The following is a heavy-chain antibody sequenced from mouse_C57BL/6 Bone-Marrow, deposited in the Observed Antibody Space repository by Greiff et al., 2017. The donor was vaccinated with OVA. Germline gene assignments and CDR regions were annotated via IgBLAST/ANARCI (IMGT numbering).Heavy chain of an antibody. CDR1: GFTFSSYS. Sequence: EVKLVESGEGLVKPGGSLKLSCAASGFTFSSYSMSWVRQTPEKRLEWVAYISSGGDYIYYAETVKGRFTISRDNARNTLYLQMSSLKSEDTAMYYCTQLLDAVDYWGQGTTITVSS. D-gene: IGHD1-1*01. CDR2: ISSGGDYI. V-gene: IGHV5-9-1*02. J-gene: IGHJ4*01. CDR3: TQLLDAVDY.